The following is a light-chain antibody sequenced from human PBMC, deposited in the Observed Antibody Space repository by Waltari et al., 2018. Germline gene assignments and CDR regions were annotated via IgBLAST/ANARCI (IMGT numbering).Light chain of an antibody. Sequence: HSALTQPASVSGSPGQSINISCPGTSSDVGGYNYFSWYQQHPGKAPKLMIYEVSNRPSGVSNRFSGSKSGNTASLTISGLQAEDEADYYCSSYTSSSSNWVFGGGTKLTVL. V-gene: IGLV2-14*01. CDR2: EVS. CDR3: SSYTSSSSNWV. CDR1: SSDVGGYNY. J-gene: IGLJ3*02.